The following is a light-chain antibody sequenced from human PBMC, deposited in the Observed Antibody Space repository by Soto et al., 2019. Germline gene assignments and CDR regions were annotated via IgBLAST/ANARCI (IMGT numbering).Light chain of an antibody. J-gene: IGKJ4*01. CDR2: GAS. CDR1: QSVRSDY. CDR3: QQRSNR. Sequence: EIVLTQSPGTLSLSPGERATLSCRASQSVRSDYLTWYQQKPGQAPRLLIYGASSRATGIPDRFSGSGSGTDFSLTISRLEPEDFAVYYCQQRSNRFGGGTKVDI. V-gene: IGKV3D-20*02.